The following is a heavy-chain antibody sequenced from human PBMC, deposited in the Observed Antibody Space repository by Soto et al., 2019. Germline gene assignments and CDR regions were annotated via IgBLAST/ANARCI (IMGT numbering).Heavy chain of an antibody. CDR1: GGSVSSSNW. D-gene: IGHD6-19*01. V-gene: IGHV4-4*02. Sequence: QVQLQESGPGLVKPSGILSLTSAVSGGSVSSSNWWSWVRQPPGKGLEWIGEIYHSGSTNYNPSLKSRVTISADKSKNQCSLKLSSVTAADTAVYYCARDVAGYFDYWGQGTLVTVSS. CDR3: ARDVAGYFDY. CDR2: IYHSGST. J-gene: IGHJ4*02.